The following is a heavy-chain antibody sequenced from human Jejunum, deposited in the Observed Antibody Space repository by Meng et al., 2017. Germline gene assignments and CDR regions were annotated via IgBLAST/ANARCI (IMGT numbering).Heavy chain of an antibody. CDR3: ARDGYNYIPFDL. Sequence: GGSLRLSCGASGFSLSAYAMSWVRQVPGKGLEWVSFSSGTGANAYYADSVKGRFSISRDNRGNTLYLQMDSLRVDDTATYYCARDGYNYIPFDLWGQGIVVTVS. CDR2: SSGTGANA. J-gene: IGHJ4*02. V-gene: IGHV3-23*01. CDR1: GFSLSAYA. D-gene: IGHD3-22*01.